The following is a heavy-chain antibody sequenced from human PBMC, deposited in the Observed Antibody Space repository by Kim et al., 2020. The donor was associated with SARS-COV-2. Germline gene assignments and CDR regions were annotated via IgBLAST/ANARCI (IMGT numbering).Heavy chain of an antibody. J-gene: IGHJ3*02. D-gene: IGHD3-10*01. CDR2: IYYSGST. CDR3: ARAGSGSYYNRVVYAFDI. V-gene: IGHV4-59*01. Sequence: SETLSLTCTVSGGSISSYYWSWIRQPPGKGLEWIGYIYYSGSTNYNPSLKSRVTISVDTSKNQFSLKLSSVTAADTAVYYCARAGSGSYYNRVVYAFDIWGQGTMVTVSS. CDR1: GGSISSYY.